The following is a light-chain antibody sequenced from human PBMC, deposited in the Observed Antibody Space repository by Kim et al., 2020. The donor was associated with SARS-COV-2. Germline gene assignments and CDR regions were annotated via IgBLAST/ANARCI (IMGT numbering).Light chain of an antibody. CDR2: YDD. Sequence: QSVLTQPPSVSVAPRQRVTISCSGSSSNIGKSAVNWYRQLPGEAPKLLIYYDDLLPSGVSGRFSGSKSGTSASLAISGLQPEDEAAYYCAAWDDSLNGWVFGGGTKVTVL. V-gene: IGLV1-36*01. J-gene: IGLJ3*02. CDR1: SSNIGKSA. CDR3: AAWDDSLNGWV.